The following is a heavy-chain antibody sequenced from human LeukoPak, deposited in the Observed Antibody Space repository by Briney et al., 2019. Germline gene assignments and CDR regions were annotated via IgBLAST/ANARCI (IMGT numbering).Heavy chain of an antibody. CDR2: ISYDGSNK. Sequence: GRSLRLSCAASGFTFSSYAMHWVRQAPGKGLEWVAVISYDGSNKYYADSVKGRFTISRDNSKNTLYLQMNSLRAEDTAVYYCARDHRGLYGLDYYYYGMDVWGQGTTVTVSS. CDR3: ARDHRGLYGLDYYYYGMDV. CDR1: GFTFSSYA. V-gene: IGHV3-30-3*01. J-gene: IGHJ6*02. D-gene: IGHD2/OR15-2a*01.